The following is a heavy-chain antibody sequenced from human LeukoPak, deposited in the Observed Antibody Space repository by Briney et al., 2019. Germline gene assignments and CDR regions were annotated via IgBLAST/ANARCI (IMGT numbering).Heavy chain of an antibody. Sequence: SETLSLTCTVSGTSISSYYWSWIRQPAGKGLEWIGRIYNSGNTNYNPSLKSRVTMSVDTSKNQFSLRLSSVTAADTAVYYCARGGFKFGVVTPNRNAFDIWGQGTMVTVSS. D-gene: IGHD3-3*01. CDR1: GTSISSYY. J-gene: IGHJ3*02. CDR3: ARGGFKFGVVTPNRNAFDI. V-gene: IGHV4-4*07. CDR2: IYNSGNT.